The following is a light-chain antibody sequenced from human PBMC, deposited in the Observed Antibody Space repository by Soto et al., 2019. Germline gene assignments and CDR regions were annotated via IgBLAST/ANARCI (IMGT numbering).Light chain of an antibody. CDR3: QQSYGSPFT. J-gene: IGKJ3*01. V-gene: IGKV1-39*01. CDR1: QSITNY. Sequence: DIQMTQSPSSLSASVGDRVTITCRASQSITNYLNWYQQKPGKAPNLLIYTASSLQSGVPSRFSGSGSGTDFTLTISSLQPEDFATYYCQQSYGSPFTFGPGTKVDIK. CDR2: TAS.